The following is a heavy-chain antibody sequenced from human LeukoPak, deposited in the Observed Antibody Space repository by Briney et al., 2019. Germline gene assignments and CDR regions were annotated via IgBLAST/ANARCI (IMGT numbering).Heavy chain of an antibody. CDR1: GFTFSDHF. Sequence: GGSLRLSCAVSGFTFSDHFMDWVRQAPGKGLEWVGRTRNKLNSYTTEYAASVEGRFTISRDDSKNSLYLQMNSLKIEGTAVYYCARGSHHLRCDDYWGQGTLVTVSS. CDR2: TRNKLNSYTT. D-gene: IGHD4-17*01. J-gene: IGHJ4*02. CDR3: ARGSHHLRCDDY. V-gene: IGHV3-72*01.